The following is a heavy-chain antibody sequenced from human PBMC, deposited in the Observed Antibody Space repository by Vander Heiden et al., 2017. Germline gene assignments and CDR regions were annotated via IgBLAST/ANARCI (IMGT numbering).Heavy chain of an antibody. D-gene: IGHD2-21*01. CDR3: ARRPTYCGQCFDF. Sequence: EVQLVESGGGLVQPGGSLDPSFPASGFTFMTYRINWVRQAPGKGLEWVSYISGSSGIIYYADSVKGRFTISRDNAKNSVFLEMNSLRAEDTAVYYCARRPTYCGQCFDFWGQGTLVTVSS. CDR1: GFTFMTYR. J-gene: IGHJ4*02. V-gene: IGHV3-48*01. CDR2: ISGSSGII.